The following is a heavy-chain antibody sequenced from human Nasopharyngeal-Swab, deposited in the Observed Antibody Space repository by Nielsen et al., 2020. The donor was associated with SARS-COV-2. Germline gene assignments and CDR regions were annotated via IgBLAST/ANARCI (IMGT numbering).Heavy chain of an antibody. Sequence: WILQPPGKGLEWIGSIYYSGSTYYNPSLKSRVTISVDTSKNQFSLKLSSVTAADTAVYYCARDTSAEKRGNWFDPWGQGTLVTVSS. CDR3: ARDTSAEKRGNWFDP. V-gene: IGHV4-39*02. D-gene: IGHD6-25*01. J-gene: IGHJ5*02. CDR2: IYYSGST.